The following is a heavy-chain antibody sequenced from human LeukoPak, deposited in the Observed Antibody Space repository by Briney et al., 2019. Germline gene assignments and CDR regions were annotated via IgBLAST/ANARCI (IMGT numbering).Heavy chain of an antibody. J-gene: IGHJ4*02. V-gene: IGHV3-30-3*01. D-gene: IGHD2-15*01. CDR1: GFTFSSYA. CDR2: IPYDGSNK. CDR3: ARERDIVVVVAATLDY. Sequence: PGRSLRLSCAASGFTFSSYAMHWVRQAPGKGLEWVAVIPYDGSNKYYADSVKGRFTISRDNSKNTLYLQMNSLRAEDTAVYYCARERDIVVVVAATLDYWGQGTLVTVSS.